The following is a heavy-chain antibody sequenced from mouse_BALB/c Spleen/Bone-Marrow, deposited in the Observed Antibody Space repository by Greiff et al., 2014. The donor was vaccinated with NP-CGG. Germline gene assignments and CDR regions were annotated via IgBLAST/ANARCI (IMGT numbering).Heavy chain of an antibody. J-gene: IGHJ2*01. CDR3: TRWYYGNYFDY. CDR1: GYTFTSYY. CDR2: INPSNGGT. D-gene: IGHD2-1*01. V-gene: IGHV1S81*02. Sequence: VKLMESGAELVKPGASVKLSCKASGYTFTSYYMYWVKQRPGQGLEWIGEINPSNGGTNFNEKLKSKATLTVDKSSSTAYMQLSSLTSEDSAVYYCTRWYYGNYFDYWGQGTTLTVSS.